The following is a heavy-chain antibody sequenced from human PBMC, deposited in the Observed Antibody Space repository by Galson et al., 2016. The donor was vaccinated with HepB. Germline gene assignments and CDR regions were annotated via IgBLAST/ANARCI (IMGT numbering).Heavy chain of an antibody. J-gene: IGHJ4*02. CDR1: GGSISSYY. CDR2: IYDTGST. CDR3: ARDKGLPAAGMGNFDY. D-gene: IGHD6-13*01. Sequence: SETLSLTCTVSGGSISSYYWSWIRQPPGKGLEWIGSIYDTGSTNYNPSLKSRVTIAIDTSKNQFSLKLSSVTAAATAVYYCARDKGLPAAGMGNFDYWGQGTLVTVSS. V-gene: IGHV4-59*01.